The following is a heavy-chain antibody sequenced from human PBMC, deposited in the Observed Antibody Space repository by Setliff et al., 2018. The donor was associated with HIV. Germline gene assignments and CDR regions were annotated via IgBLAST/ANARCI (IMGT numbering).Heavy chain of an antibody. CDR3: AKRGSCTITNCYPHFDS. CDR1: GFTFSAYT. V-gene: IGHV3-23*01. D-gene: IGHD2-2*01. J-gene: IGHJ4*02. Sequence: GGSLRLSCAASGFTFSAYTMSWVRQSPGKGLEWISSFSGISDKTFYADSVKGRFSVSRDNSKNTLYLQMNSLTVEDTAMYYCAKRGSCTITNCYPHFDSWGQGTLVTVSS. CDR2: FSGISDKT.